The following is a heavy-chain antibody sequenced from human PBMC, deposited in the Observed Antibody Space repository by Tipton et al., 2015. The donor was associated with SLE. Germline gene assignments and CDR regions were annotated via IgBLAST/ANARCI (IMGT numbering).Heavy chain of an antibody. CDR2: MNPDTDQT. V-gene: IGHV1-8*01. J-gene: IGHJ4*02. CDR1: GYTFISYD. CDR3: ARGRWADFDY. Sequence: QSGAEVKKPGASVKVSCRASGYTFISYDINWVRQTPGQGLEWMGWMNPDTDQTGYAQKFQGRVTMTRDTSTSTAYMELSSLTSDDTAVYYCARGRWADFDYWGQGTLVTVSS. D-gene: IGHD5-24*01.